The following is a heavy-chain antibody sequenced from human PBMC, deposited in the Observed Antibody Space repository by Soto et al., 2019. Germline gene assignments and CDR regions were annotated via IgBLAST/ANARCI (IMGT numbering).Heavy chain of an antibody. J-gene: IGHJ1*01. CDR1: GFSFVNYV. V-gene: IGHV3-23*01. CDR2: ISDSGGSS. D-gene: IGHD3-3*01. CDR3: TKGGDSWSGYAQH. Sequence: PGGSLRLSCAASGFSFVNYVMNWGRQAPGKGLEWVSGISDSGGSSSSADSVKGRFTVSRDNSKNTLYLQMDSLTGDDTAVYYCTKGGDSWSGYAQHWGQGALVTVSS.